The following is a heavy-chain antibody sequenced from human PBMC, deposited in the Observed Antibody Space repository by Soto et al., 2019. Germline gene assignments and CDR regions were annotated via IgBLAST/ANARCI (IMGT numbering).Heavy chain of an antibody. J-gene: IGHJ4*02. V-gene: IGHV4-39*07. CDR2: IYYSGST. CDR1: GGSISSSGYY. D-gene: IGHD3-3*01. CDR3: ARSSLTFFGGVVPDFDF. Sequence: SETLSLTCTVSGGSISSSGYYWGWIRQPPGKGLEWIGSIYYSGSTYYNPSLKSRVTISVDTSKNQFSLKLSSVTAADTAVYYCARSSLTFFGGVVPDFDFWGPGTLVTVSS.